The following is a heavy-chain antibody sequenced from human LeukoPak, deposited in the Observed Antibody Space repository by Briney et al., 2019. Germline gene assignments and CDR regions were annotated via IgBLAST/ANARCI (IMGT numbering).Heavy chain of an antibody. J-gene: IGHJ5*02. CDR2: ISSSSSYI. CDR3: ARDLTPCSSTSCYGWFDP. V-gene: IGHV3-21*01. D-gene: IGHD2-2*01. CDR1: GFTFSSYS. Sequence: GGSLRLSCAASGFTFSSYSMNWVRQAPGKGLEWVSSISSSSSYIYYAGSVKGRFTISRDNAKNSLYLQMNSLRAEDTAVYYCARDLTPCSSTSCYGWFDPWGQGTLVTVSS.